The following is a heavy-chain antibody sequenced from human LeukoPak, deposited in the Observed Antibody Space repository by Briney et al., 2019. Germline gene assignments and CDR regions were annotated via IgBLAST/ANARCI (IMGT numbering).Heavy chain of an antibody. V-gene: IGHV1-8*03. J-gene: IGHJ3*02. CDR2: MNPNSGNT. CDR3: ARKEWGTRGAFDI. Sequence: GASVKVSCKASGYTFTSYDINWVRQATGQGLEWMGWMNPNSGNTGYAQKFQGRVTITRNTSISTAYMELSSLRSEDTAVYYCARKEWGTRGAFDIWGQGTMVTVSS. D-gene: IGHD3-16*01. CDR1: GYTFTSYD.